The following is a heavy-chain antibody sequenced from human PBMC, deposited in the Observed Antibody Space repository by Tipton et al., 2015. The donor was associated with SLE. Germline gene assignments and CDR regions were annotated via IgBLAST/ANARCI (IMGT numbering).Heavy chain of an antibody. CDR2: TSDDGSHK. CDR1: GFTFGRYA. CDR3: ARDTGIEKDFDL. Sequence: SLRLSCAASGFTFGRYAMHWVRQAPGKGLEWVAVTSDDGSHKYYADSVKGRFTISRDNSRNTLYLQMNSLRPDDSGFYYCARDTGIEKDFDLWGRGTLVTVSS. D-gene: IGHD6-13*01. J-gene: IGHJ2*01. V-gene: IGHV3-30*04.